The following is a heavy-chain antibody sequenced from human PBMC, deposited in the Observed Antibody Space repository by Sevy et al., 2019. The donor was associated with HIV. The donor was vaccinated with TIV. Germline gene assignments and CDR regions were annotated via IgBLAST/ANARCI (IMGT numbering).Heavy chain of an antibody. D-gene: IGHD4-17*01. J-gene: IGHJ6*02. CDR2: INQDGSER. V-gene: IGHV3-7*01. CDR1: GFSISNYW. Sequence: GGSLRLSCAVSGFSISNYWMAWVRQAPGKGLQNVANINQDGSERYYMGSVEGRFTVSRVNAKNSLYLQMDSLRAEDTAVYYCTTTPAGDYISYYYYDLDVWGQGTTVTVSS. CDR3: TTTPAGDYISYYYYDLDV.